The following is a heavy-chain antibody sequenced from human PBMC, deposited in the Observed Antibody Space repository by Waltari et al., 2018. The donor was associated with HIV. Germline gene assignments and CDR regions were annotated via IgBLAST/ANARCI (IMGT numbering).Heavy chain of an antibody. J-gene: IGHJ5*01. CDR1: GGAWVRHT. CDR2: AIPMFGTA. CDR3: ASARETMGVDFDS. D-gene: IGHD3-10*01. Sequence: QVQQPQSGDAARKPVSSVKVPCKAAGGAWVRHTMYWVRQAPGQGLDWMGRAIPMFGTANYAQKFQGRVTITADKSTSTAYMELNGLRFDDTAVYYCASARETMGVDFDSWGQGTLVTVS. V-gene: IGHV1-69*08.